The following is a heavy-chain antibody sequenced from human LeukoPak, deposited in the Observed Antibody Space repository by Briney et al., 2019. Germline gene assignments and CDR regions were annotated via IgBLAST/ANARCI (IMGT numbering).Heavy chain of an antibody. V-gene: IGHV4-34*01. CDR1: GGSFSGYY. CDR2: INHSGST. Sequence: SETLSLTCAVYGGSFSGYYWSWIRQPPGKGLEWIGEINHSGSTNYNPSLKSRVTISVDTSKNQFSLKLSSVTAADTAVYYCASAGYSYGAFFDWGQGTLVTVSS. J-gene: IGHJ4*02. D-gene: IGHD5-18*01. CDR3: ASAGYSYGAFFD.